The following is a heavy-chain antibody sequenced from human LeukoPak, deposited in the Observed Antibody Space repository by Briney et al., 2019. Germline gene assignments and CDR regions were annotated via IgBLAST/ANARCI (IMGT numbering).Heavy chain of an antibody. V-gene: IGHV3-21*01. Sequence: GGSLRLSCAASGFTFSSYNIHWVRQAPGKGLEWVSCISSSSNYIYYADSVKGRFTISRDNAKNSLYLQMNSLRAEDTAVYYCATYSSGFSYWGQGTLVTVSS. J-gene: IGHJ4*02. CDR3: ATYSSGFSY. CDR2: ISSSSNYI. CDR1: GFTFSSYN. D-gene: IGHD6-19*01.